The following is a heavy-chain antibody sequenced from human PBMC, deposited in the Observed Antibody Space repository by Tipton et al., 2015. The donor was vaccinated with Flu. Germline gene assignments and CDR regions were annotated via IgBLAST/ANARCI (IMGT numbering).Heavy chain of an antibody. V-gene: IGHV4-38-2*01. CDR2: VYHSGST. D-gene: IGHD2-15*01. J-gene: IGHJ4*02. CDR1: DYSISSGFY. CDR3: ATGGFSSFESGPFDY. Sequence: TLSLTCAVSDYSISSGFYWGWIRQPPGKGLEWIGSVYHSGSTYYNPSLKSRVTISVDTSKSQFSLNLNSVTAADTAVYHCATGGFSSFESGPFDYWGQGTLVTVSS.